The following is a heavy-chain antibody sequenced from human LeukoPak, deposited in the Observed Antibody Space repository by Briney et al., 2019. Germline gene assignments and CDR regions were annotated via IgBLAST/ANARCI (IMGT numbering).Heavy chain of an antibody. Sequence: ASETLSLTCTVSGGSISSGGYSWSWIRQHPGQGLEWIGYIYYSGSTYYNPSLKSRVTISVDTSKNQFSLKLSSVTAADTAVYYCARSPYYYGSGSYYNFDYCGQGTLVTVSS. CDR3: ARSPYYYGSGSYYNFDY. J-gene: IGHJ4*02. D-gene: IGHD3-10*01. CDR1: GGSISSGGYS. CDR2: IYYSGST. V-gene: IGHV4-31*03.